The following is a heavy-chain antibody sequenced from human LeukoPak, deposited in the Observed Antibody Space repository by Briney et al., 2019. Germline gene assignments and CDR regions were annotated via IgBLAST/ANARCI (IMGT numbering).Heavy chain of an antibody. D-gene: IGHD3-10*01. V-gene: IGHV4-61*01. CDR1: GYSISSGYY. CDR2: IYYSGST. CDR3: ARDYYGSGSPDY. J-gene: IGHJ4*02. Sequence: SETLSLTCTVSGYSISSGYYWGWIRQPPGKGLEWIGYIYYSGSTNYNPSLKSRVTISVDTSKNQFSLKLSSVTAADTAVYYCARDYYGSGSPDYWGQGTLVTVSS.